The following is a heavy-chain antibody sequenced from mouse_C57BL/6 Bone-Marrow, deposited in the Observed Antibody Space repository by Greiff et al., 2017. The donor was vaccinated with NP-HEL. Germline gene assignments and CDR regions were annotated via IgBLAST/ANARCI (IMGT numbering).Heavy chain of an antibody. D-gene: IGHD1-1*02. Sequence: VQLQQPGAELVKPGASVKLSCKASGYTFTSYWMHWVKQRPGQGLEWIGMIHPNSGSTNYNEKFKSKATLTVDQSSSTAYMQLSSLTSEDSAVYYCSYGPLRGDYWGQGTSVTVSS. CDR3: SYGPLRGDY. CDR1: GYTFTSYW. CDR2: IHPNSGST. J-gene: IGHJ4*01. V-gene: IGHV1-64*01.